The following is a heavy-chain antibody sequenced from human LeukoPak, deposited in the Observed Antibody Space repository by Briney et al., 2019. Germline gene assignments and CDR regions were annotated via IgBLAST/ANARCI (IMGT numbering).Heavy chain of an antibody. V-gene: IGHV6-1*01. Sequence: SQTLSLTCAISGDSLSNNNVAWNWIRQSPSRGLEWLGRTYYRSKWNTDYAVSVKSRITINSDTSRNQFSLQPNSVTPEDTAVYYCARGCYSSFDYWDQGTLVTVSS. J-gene: IGHJ4*02. CDR1: GDSLSNNNVA. CDR2: TYYRSKWNT. CDR3: ARGCYSSFDY. D-gene: IGHD5-18*01.